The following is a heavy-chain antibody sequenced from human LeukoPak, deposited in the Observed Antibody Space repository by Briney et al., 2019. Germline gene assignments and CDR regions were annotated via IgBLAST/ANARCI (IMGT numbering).Heavy chain of an antibody. V-gene: IGHV4-39*01. J-gene: IGHJ4*02. CDR1: GVSISSSTYY. D-gene: IGHD4-17*01. CDR2: IYYSGST. Sequence: PSETLSLTCTVSGVSISSSTYYWGWIRQPPGKGLEWIGNIYYSGSTYYYPSLKSRVTMSVDTSKNQFSLKLSSVTAADTAVYYCATSLRDYGDYVIDFWGQGTLVTVSS. CDR3: ATSLRDYGDYVIDF.